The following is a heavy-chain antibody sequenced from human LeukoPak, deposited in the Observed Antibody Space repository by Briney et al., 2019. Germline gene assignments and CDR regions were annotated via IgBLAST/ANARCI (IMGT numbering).Heavy chain of an antibody. J-gene: IGHJ4*02. V-gene: IGHV3-7*01. CDR2: IKQDGSAK. Sequence: GGSLRLSCAASGFTFSNAWMSWVRQTPGKGLEWVANIKQDGSAKYYVDSVKGRFTISRDNAKNSLYLQMSSLRAEDTAVYYCARDGGYYVFDYWGQGTLVTVSS. D-gene: IGHD3-22*01. CDR3: ARDGGYYVFDY. CDR1: GFTFSNAW.